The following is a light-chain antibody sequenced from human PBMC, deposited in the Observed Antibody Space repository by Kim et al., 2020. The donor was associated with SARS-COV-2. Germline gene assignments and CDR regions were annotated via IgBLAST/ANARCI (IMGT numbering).Light chain of an antibody. J-gene: IGKJ5*01. CDR3: QQFEDLPIT. CDR2: DAS. CDR1: QDIKIY. Sequence: DIQMTQSPSSLSASLGDRVTITCQASQDIKIYLNWYQHKTGKAPKVLIYDASFLEAGVPSRFSGSGSGTHFTLTISSLQPEDFATYYCQQFEDLPITFGQGTRLEIK. V-gene: IGKV1-33*01.